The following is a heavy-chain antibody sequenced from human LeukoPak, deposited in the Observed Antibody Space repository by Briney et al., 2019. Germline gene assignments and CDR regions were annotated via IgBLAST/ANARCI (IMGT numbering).Heavy chain of an antibody. Sequence: ASVKVSCKASGGTFSSYAISWVRQAPGQGLEWMGGIIPIFGTANYAQKFQGRVTITADESTSTAYMELSSLISEDTAVYYCALTSGFGEYQRDYYYMDVWGKGTTVTISS. V-gene: IGHV1-69*13. J-gene: IGHJ6*03. CDR3: ALTSGFGEYQRDYYYMDV. CDR2: IIPIFGTA. CDR1: GGTFSSYA. D-gene: IGHD3-10*01.